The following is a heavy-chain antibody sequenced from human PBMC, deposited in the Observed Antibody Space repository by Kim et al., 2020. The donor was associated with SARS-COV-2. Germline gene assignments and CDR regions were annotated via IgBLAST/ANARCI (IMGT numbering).Heavy chain of an antibody. V-gene: IGHV3-23*01. J-gene: IGHJ4*02. Sequence: GGSLRLSCAASGFTFSSYAMSWVRQALGKGLEWVSAISGSGGSTYYADSVKGRFTISRDNSKNTLYLQMNSLRAEDTAVYYCAKGGTGITIFGVVILEDYFDYWGQGTLVTVSS. CDR1: GFTFSSYA. CDR3: AKGGTGITIFGVVILEDYFDY. D-gene: IGHD3-3*01. CDR2: ISGSGGST.